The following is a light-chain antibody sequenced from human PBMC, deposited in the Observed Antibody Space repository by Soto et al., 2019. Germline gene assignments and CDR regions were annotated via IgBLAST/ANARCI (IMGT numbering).Light chain of an antibody. CDR1: QSISSY. V-gene: IGKV1-39*01. CDR2: AAS. J-gene: IGKJ1*01. CDR3: QQSDSTWT. Sequence: DIQMTQSPSSLPASVGDRVTITCRASQSISSYLNWYQQKPGKAPKLLIYAASSLQSGVPSRFTGSGSGTDFTLTISSLQPEDFATYYCQQSDSTWTFGQGTKVDIK.